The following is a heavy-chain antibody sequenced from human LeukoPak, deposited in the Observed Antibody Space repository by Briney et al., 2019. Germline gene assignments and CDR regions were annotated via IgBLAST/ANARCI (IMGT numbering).Heavy chain of an antibody. CDR3: ARDETGTFDY. CDR2: INHSGST. V-gene: IGHV4-34*01. Sequence: SETLSLTCAVYGGSFSGYYWSWIRQPPGKGLEWIGEINHSGSTNYNPSLKSRVTISVDTSKNQFSLKLSSVTAADTAVYYCARDETGTFDYWGQGTLVTVSS. J-gene: IGHJ4*02. D-gene: IGHD1-1*01. CDR1: GGSFSGYY.